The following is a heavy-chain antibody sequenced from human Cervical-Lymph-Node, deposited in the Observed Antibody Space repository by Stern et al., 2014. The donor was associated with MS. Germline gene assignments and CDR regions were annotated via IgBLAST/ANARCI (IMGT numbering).Heavy chain of an antibody. CDR3: ARGASDY. CDR1: GYTFSVYN. V-gene: IGHV1-2*06. D-gene: IGHD3-16*01. J-gene: IGHJ4*02. Sequence: QLVQSGAEVKKPGASLKVSCKASGYTFSVYNIYWVRQAPGQGLEWMGRINPNSGGTNYAQKFQGRVTMTRDTSISIVYMELTRLRSDDTAVYYCARGASDYWGQGTLVTVSS. CDR2: INPNSGGT.